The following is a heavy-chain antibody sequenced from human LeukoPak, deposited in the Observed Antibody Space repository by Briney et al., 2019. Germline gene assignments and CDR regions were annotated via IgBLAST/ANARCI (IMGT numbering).Heavy chain of an antibody. Sequence: SETLSLTCSVSGGSISNYYWSWVRQPPGKGLEWIGYIYSSGSTSYNPSLKSRVTISIDTYKSHFSLKLSSVTAADTAVYYCARLGYSYGYVRWFDPWGQGTLVTVSS. V-gene: IGHV4-59*08. CDR1: GGSISNYY. CDR3: ARLGYSYGYVRWFDP. J-gene: IGHJ5*02. CDR2: IYSSGST. D-gene: IGHD5-18*01.